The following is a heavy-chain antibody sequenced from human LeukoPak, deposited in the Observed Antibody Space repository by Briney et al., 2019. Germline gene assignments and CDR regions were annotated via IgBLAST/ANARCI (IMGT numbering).Heavy chain of an antibody. D-gene: IGHD4-17*01. CDR3: ARDYGDYVNWFDP. CDR2: INPGGGST. CDR1: GYTFTTCY. Sequence: TSVKVSCKASGYTFTTCYMNWVRQAPGQGLEWIGIINPGGGSTTYAQKFQGRVTMTRDTSTSTVYMELSSLRSEDTAVYYCARDYGDYVNWFDPWGQGTLVTVSS. V-gene: IGHV1-46*01. J-gene: IGHJ5*02.